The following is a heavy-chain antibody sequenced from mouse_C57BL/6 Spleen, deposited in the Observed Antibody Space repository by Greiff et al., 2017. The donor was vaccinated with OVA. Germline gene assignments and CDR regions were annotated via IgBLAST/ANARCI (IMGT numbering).Heavy chain of an antibody. D-gene: IGHD2-10*01. CDR2: ISDGGSYT. J-gene: IGHJ1*03. Sequence: EVKLVESGGGLVKPGGSLKLSCAASGFTFSSYAMSWVRQTPEKRLEWVATISDGGSYTYYPDNVKGRFTISRDNAKNNLYLQMSHLKSEDTAMYYCAGISPTWYFDVWGTGTTVTVSS. V-gene: IGHV5-4*03. CDR1: GFTFSSYA. CDR3: AGISPTWYFDV.